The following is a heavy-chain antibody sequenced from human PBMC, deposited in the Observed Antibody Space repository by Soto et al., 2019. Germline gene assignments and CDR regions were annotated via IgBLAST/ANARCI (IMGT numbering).Heavy chain of an antibody. Sequence: AESLKISCKTSGYTFSGHWNSWVREVPGRGVQWRGNIDPSDSYINYNPAFRGHVTCSVDKSSSTAYLHWSSLGPSDTAIYYCARHGSAIWLGYWGQGTLVTVSS. J-gene: IGHJ4*02. D-gene: IGHD6-19*01. CDR2: IDPSDSYI. CDR1: GYTFSGHW. CDR3: ARHGSAIWLGY. V-gene: IGHV5-10-1*01.